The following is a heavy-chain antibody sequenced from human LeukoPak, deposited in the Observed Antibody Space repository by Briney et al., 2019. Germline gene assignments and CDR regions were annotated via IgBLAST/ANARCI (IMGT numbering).Heavy chain of an antibody. J-gene: IGHJ5*02. D-gene: IGHD3-16*01. CDR1: GFTFDDYA. Sequence: PGGSLRLSCTASGFTFDDYAMHWVRQAPGKGLEWVSLISGDGGRTYYADSVKGRFTISRDNSKNSLYLQMNSVRTEDTALYYCVKDLYLDPWGHGTLVTVSS. V-gene: IGHV3-43*02. CDR2: ISGDGGRT. CDR3: VKDLYLDP.